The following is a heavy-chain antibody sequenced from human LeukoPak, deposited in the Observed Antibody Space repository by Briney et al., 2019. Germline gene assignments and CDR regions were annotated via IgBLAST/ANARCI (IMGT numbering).Heavy chain of an antibody. V-gene: IGHV1-69*13. D-gene: IGHD3-9*01. Sequence: VASVKVSCKASGYTFTGYYMHWVRQAPGQGLEWMGGIIPIFGTANYAQKFQGRVTITADESTSTAYMELSSLRSEDTAVYYCARGGDFDWLLGIYWGQGILVTVSS. CDR2: IIPIFGTA. CDR3: ARGGDFDWLLGIY. J-gene: IGHJ4*02. CDR1: GYTFTGYY.